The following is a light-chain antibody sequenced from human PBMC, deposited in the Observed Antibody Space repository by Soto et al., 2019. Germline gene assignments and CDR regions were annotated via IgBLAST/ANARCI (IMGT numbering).Light chain of an antibody. CDR3: QTWATGIRV. V-gene: IGLV4-69*01. Sequence: VLTQSPSASASLGASVKLTCTLSSGHSIFAIAWHQQQPEKGPRYLMKVNGDGSHNKGDGIPDRFSGSSSGAERYLTISSLQSEDEADYYCQTWATGIRVFGGGTKLTVL. CDR1: SGHSIFA. J-gene: IGLJ3*02. CDR2: VNGDGSH.